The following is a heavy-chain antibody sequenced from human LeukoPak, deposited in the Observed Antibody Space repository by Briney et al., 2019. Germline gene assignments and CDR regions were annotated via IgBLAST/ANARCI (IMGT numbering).Heavy chain of an antibody. CDR1: GYTFTGYY. CDR2: INPNSGGT. D-gene: IGHD4-17*01. Sequence: ASVKVSCQASGYTFTGYYMHWVRQAPGQGLEWMGRINPNSGGTNYAQKFQGRVTLTRDTSISTAYMELSRLRSDDTAVYYCARGSSRYGDYLIDYWGQGTLVTVSS. V-gene: IGHV1-2*06. CDR3: ARGSSRYGDYLIDY. J-gene: IGHJ4*02.